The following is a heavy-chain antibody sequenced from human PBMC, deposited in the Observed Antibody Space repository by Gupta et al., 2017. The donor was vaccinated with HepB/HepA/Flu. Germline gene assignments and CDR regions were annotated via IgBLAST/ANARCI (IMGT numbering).Heavy chain of an antibody. D-gene: IGHD3-10*01. CDR3: ARAISSEALDI. CDR1: GFTFSSYA. CDR2: ISITSYI. J-gene: IGHJ3*02. Sequence: EVQLVESGGGLVKPGGSLRLSCAASGFTFSSYAMNWVRQAPGKGLEWVSSISITSYIYYADSLKGRFTISRDNAKNSLYLEMNNLRAEDTAVYYCARAISSEALDIWGQGTMVTVSS. V-gene: IGHV3-21*02.